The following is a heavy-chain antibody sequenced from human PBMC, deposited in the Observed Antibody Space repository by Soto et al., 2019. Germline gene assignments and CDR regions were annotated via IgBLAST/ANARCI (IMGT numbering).Heavy chain of an antibody. CDR3: ARESEDLTSNFDY. V-gene: IGHV3-21*06. Sequence: EVQLVESGGGLVKPGGSLRLSCAASGFTFTRCSMNWVRQAPGKGLEWVSSISSTSNYIYYGDSMKGRFTISRDNVKNALDLEMNSVRAEDTAVYYCARESEDLTSNFDYWGQGTLVTVSS. J-gene: IGHJ4*02. CDR2: ISSTSNYI. CDR1: GFTFTRCS.